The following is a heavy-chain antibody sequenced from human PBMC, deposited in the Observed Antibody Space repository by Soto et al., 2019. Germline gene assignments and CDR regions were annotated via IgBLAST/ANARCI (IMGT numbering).Heavy chain of an antibody. CDR2: IHNSASS. D-gene: IGHD5-12*01. Sequence: SETLSLTCSVSGGSINSNAYYWSWIRQPPRKGLEWLGYIHNSASSHYRPSLKSRLNISLDTSKNQFSLKLTSVTPADTAVYSCARLRDGYNSFDYWGLGILVTVSS. CDR3: ARLRDGYNSFDY. CDR1: GGSINSNAYY. J-gene: IGHJ4*02. V-gene: IGHV4-30-4*01.